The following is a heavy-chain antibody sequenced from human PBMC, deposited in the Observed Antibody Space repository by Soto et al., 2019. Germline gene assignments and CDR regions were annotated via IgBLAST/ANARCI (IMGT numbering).Heavy chain of an antibody. J-gene: IGHJ4*02. Sequence: QVQLVQSGAEVKKPGASVKVSCKASGYTFTSYAMHWVRQAPGQRLEWMGWINAGNGNTKYSQKFQGRVTITRDTSASTAYMERSSLRSEDTAVYYCASDYGDYEGLGYWGQGTLVTVSS. CDR1: GYTFTSYA. D-gene: IGHD4-17*01. V-gene: IGHV1-3*01. CDR3: ASDYGDYEGLGY. CDR2: INAGNGNT.